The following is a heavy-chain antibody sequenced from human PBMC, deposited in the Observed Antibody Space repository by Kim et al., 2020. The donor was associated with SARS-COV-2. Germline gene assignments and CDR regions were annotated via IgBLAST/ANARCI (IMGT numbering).Heavy chain of an antibody. J-gene: IGHJ6*02. Sequence: SETLSLTCTVSGGSVSSGSYYWSWIRQPPGKGLEWIGYIYYSGSTNYNPSLKSRVTISVDTSKNQFSLKLSSVTAADTAVYYCARTYDILTGYYRPISYYYYGMDVWGQGTTVTVSS. V-gene: IGHV4-61*01. CDR1: GGSVSSGSYY. D-gene: IGHD3-9*01. CDR2: IYYSGST. CDR3: ARTYDILTGYYRPISYYYYGMDV.